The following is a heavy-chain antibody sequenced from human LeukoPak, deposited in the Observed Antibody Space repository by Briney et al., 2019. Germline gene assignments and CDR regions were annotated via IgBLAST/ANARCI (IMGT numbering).Heavy chain of an antibody. CDR1: GFTFSSYW. Sequence: GSLRLSCAASGFTFSSYWMSWVRQAPGKGLEWVANIKQDGSEKYYVDSVKGRFTISRDNAKNSLYLQLNSLRAEDTAVYYCANGLDFWSGLDYWGQGTLVTVSS. V-gene: IGHV3-7*01. D-gene: IGHD3-3*01. CDR3: ANGLDFWSGLDY. CDR2: IKQDGSEK. J-gene: IGHJ4*02.